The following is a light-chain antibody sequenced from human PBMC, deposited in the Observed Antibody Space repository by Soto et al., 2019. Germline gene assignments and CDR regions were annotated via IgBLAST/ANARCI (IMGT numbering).Light chain of an antibody. CDR3: QQRSNWPLVT. V-gene: IGKV3-11*01. CDR1: QSVSSY. Sequence: EILLTQSPATLSLSPGERATLSCRASQSVSSYLAWYQQKPGQAPRLLIYDASNRATGIPARFSGSGSGTDFTLTISSLEPEDFAVYYCQQRSNWPLVTFGGGTKVDIK. CDR2: DAS. J-gene: IGKJ4*01.